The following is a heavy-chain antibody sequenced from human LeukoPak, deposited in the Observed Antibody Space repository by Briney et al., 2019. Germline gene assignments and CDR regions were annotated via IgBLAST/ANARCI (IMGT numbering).Heavy chain of an antibody. CDR3: AKGRITMIVGNAFDI. Sequence: GGSLRLSCAASGFTFSNYAMSWVRQAPGKGLEWVSAISSSADNTYCADSVKGRFTISRDNSKNTLYLQMNSLRAEDTAVYYCAKGRITMIVGNAFDIWGQGTMVTVSS. CDR2: ISSSADNT. J-gene: IGHJ3*02. CDR1: GFTFSNYA. D-gene: IGHD3-22*01. V-gene: IGHV3-23*01.